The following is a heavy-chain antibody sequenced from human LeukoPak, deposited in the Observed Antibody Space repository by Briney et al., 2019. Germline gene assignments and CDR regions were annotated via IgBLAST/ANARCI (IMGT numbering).Heavy chain of an antibody. V-gene: IGHV3-74*01. Sequence: GGSLRLSCAASGFTFSTYWMHWVRQAPGKGLVWVSRISSDGSITGYADSVKGRFTISRDNAKNTLYLQMNSLRAEDTAVYYCARVYSSGWSGYYGMDVWGQGTTVTVSS. CDR2: ISSDGSIT. D-gene: IGHD6-19*01. CDR3: ARVYSSGWSGYYGMDV. CDR1: GFTFSTYW. J-gene: IGHJ6*02.